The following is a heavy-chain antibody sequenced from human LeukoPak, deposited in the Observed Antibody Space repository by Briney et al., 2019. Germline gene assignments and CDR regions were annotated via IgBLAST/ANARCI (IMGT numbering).Heavy chain of an antibody. CDR2: ISYDGSNK. Sequence: GGSLRLSCAAPGFTFSSYAMHWVRQAPGKGLEWVAVISYDGSNKYYADSVKGRFTISRDNSKNTPYLQMNSLRAEDTAVYYCARDRWYGSGSYSYYFDYWGQGTLVTVSS. CDR1: GFTFSSYA. CDR3: ARDRWYGSGSYSYYFDY. V-gene: IGHV3-30*04. J-gene: IGHJ4*02. D-gene: IGHD3-10*01.